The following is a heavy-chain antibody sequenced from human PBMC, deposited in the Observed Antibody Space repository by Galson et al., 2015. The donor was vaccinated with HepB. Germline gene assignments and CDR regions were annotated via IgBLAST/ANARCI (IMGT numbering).Heavy chain of an antibody. CDR3: ARPGYSSGWYDEGAFDI. J-gene: IGHJ3*02. D-gene: IGHD6-19*01. CDR2: IYPGDSDT. CDR1: GYSFTSYW. V-gene: IGHV5-51*03. Sequence: QSGAEVKKPGESLKISCKGSGYSFTSYWIGWVRQIPGKGLEWMGIIYPGDSDTRYSPSFQGQVTISADKSISTAYLQWSSLKASDTAMYYCARPGYSSGWYDEGAFDIWGQGTMVTVSS.